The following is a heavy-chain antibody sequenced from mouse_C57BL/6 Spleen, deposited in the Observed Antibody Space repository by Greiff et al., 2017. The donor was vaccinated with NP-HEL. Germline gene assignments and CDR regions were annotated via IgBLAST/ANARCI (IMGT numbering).Heavy chain of an antibody. V-gene: IGHV1-72*01. Sequence: VQLQQSGAELVKPGASVKLSCKASGYTFTSYWMHWVKQRPGRGLEWIGRIDPNSGGTKYNEKFKSKATLPVDKPSSTAYMQLSSLTSEDSAVYYCARYYGSSSAWFAYWGQGTLVTVSA. CDR1: GYTFTSYW. CDR2: IDPNSGGT. D-gene: IGHD1-1*01. CDR3: ARYYGSSSAWFAY. J-gene: IGHJ3*01.